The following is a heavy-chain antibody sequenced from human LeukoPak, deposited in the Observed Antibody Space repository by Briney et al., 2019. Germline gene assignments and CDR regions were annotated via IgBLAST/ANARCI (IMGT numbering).Heavy chain of an antibody. CDR1: GFTFSSYA. Sequence: GGSLRLSCAASGFTFSSYAMSWVRQAPGKGLEWVSSISGSGGSTYYADSVKGRFTISRHNSKNTLYLQMNSLRAEDTAVYYCAKDLHPYYSDSSGSNYGDYWGQGTLVTVSS. CDR2: ISGSGGST. D-gene: IGHD3-22*01. J-gene: IGHJ4*02. CDR3: AKDLHPYYSDSSGSNYGDY. V-gene: IGHV3-23*01.